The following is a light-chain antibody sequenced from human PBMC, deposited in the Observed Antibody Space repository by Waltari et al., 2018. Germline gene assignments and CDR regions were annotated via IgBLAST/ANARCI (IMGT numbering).Light chain of an antibody. Sequence: DIVFTQSPGTLSLSPGERATLSCRASQSVSSNYLAWYQQKPGQAPRLLIYGASNRATGIPDRFSGSGSGTDFTLTISRLEPEDFAVYYCHQCGNSPYTFGQGTKLEI. V-gene: IGKV3-20*01. CDR2: GAS. CDR1: QSVSSNY. CDR3: HQCGNSPYT. J-gene: IGKJ2*01.